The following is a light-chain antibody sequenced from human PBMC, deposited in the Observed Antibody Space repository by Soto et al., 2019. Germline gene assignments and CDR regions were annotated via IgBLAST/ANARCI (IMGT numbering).Light chain of an antibody. Sequence: EIVMTQSPATLSVSPGERATLSCRASQSVSSNLAWYQQKHGQAPRLLIYGASTRATGIPARFSGSGSGTEFTLTISSLQSEDFAFYYCQQYNNWPPYTFGQGTKLEIK. CDR1: QSVSSN. J-gene: IGKJ2*01. CDR3: QQYNNWPPYT. CDR2: GAS. V-gene: IGKV3-15*01.